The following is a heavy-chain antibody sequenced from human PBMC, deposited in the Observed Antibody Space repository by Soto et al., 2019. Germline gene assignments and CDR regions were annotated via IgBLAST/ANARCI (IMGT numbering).Heavy chain of an antibody. Sequence: GGSLRLSCAAFGFTFSSYWMHWVRQAPGKGLVWVSCINPDGSYTNYADSVKGRFTISRDNAKNTLYLQMNSLRAEDTAVYYCASSPRGYDYYWGPGTLVTVSS. CDR1: GFTFSSYW. J-gene: IGHJ4*02. D-gene: IGHD5-12*01. CDR3: ASSPRGYDYY. CDR2: INPDGSYT. V-gene: IGHV3-74*01.